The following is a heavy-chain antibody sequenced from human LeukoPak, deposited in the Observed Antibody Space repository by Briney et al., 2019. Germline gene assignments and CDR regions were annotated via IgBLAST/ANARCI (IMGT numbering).Heavy chain of an antibody. V-gene: IGHV3-48*03. Sequence: PGGSLRLSCAASGFTFSSYEMNWVRQAPGKGLEWVSHIGSSGSTKYYADSVKGRFTISRDNAKNSLYLQMNSLRAEDTAVYYCARDGYSYGFFDYWGQGSLVTVSS. CDR3: ARDGYSYGFFDY. D-gene: IGHD5-18*01. CDR2: IGSSGSTK. CDR1: GFTFSSYE. J-gene: IGHJ4*02.